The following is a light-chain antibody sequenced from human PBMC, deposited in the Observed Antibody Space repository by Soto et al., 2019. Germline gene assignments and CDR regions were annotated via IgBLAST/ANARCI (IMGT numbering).Light chain of an antibody. CDR2: DVS. CDR3: QQRSNWPPIT. Sequence: EIVMTQSPATLSVSPGERATLSCRASQGVSNYLAWYQQKSGQAPRLLIYDVSNRATGIPARFSGSGSGTDFTLTISRLEPEDSAVYYCQQRSNWPPITFGQGTRVEIK. J-gene: IGKJ5*01. CDR1: QGVSNY. V-gene: IGKV3-11*01.